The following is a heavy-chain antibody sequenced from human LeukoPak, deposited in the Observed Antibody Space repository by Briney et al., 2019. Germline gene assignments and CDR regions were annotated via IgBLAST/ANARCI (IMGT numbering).Heavy chain of an antibody. CDR3: GSTYSSSLYFDY. CDR2: IYYSGST. V-gene: IGHV4-59*08. Sequence: ASETLSLTCTVSGGSISSYYWSWIRQPPGKGLEWIGYIYYSGSTNYNPSLKSRVTISVDTSKNQFSLKLSSVTAADTAVYYCGSTYSSSLYFDYWGQGTLVTVSS. J-gene: IGHJ4*02. CDR1: GGSISSYY. D-gene: IGHD6-19*01.